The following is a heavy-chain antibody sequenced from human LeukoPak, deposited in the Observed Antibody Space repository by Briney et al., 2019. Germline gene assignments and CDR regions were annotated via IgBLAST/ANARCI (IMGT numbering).Heavy chain of an antibody. J-gene: IGHJ6*04. CDR2: IYYSGSP. CDR3: ARDRGGITMVRGAPLYYYGMDV. Sequence: SETLSLTCTVSGGSISSYYWSWIRQPPGKGLEWMGYIYYSGSPNYHPSLKSRVTISVDTSKNQFSLKLSSVTAADTAVYYCARDRGGITMVRGAPLYYYGMDVWGKGTTVTVSS. D-gene: IGHD3-10*01. V-gene: IGHV4-59*01. CDR1: GGSISSYY.